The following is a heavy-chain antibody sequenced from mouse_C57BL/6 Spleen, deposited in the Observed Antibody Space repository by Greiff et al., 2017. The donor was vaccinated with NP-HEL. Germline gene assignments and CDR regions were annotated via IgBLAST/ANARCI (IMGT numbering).Heavy chain of an antibody. CDR3: AVITTVVARDYAMDY. J-gene: IGHJ4*01. Sequence: DVQLQESGAELVRPGFSVKMSCKTSGYTFTSYGINWVKQRPGQGLEWIGYIYIGNGYTEYNEKFKGKATLTSDTSSSTAYMQLSSLTSEDSAIYFCAVITTVVARDYAMDYWGQGTSVTVSS. V-gene: IGHV1-58*01. D-gene: IGHD1-1*01. CDR2: IYIGNGYT. CDR1: GYTFTSYG.